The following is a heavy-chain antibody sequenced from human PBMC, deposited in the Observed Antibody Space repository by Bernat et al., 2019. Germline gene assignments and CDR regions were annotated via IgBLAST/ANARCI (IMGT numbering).Heavy chain of an antibody. V-gene: IGHV1-2*02. D-gene: IGHD4-11*01. J-gene: IGHJ4*02. CDR3: AKEDRNFIDY. Sequence: QVQLVQSGVEVKNPGASVKVSCKASGYTFTGYYLHWVRQAPGHGLEWMGWVNPNSDATNYAQKFQGRVTMTRDASINTVYMELSSLTSDDTAVYYCAKEDRNFIDYWGQGTLVTVSS. CDR2: VNPNSDAT. CDR1: GYTFTGYY.